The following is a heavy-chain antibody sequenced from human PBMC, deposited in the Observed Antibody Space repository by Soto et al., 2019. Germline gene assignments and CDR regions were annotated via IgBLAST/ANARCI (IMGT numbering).Heavy chain of an antibody. CDR3: ARALGSWGAYYFDY. CDR2: IYWDDDK. Sequence: QITLKESGPPLVKPTQTLTLTCTVSGFSLNTYGVGVGWIRQPPGKALEWLALIYWDDDKRYSPSLKRRLTITKDTSKTQVVITMTNMDPVDTVTYYCARALGSWGAYYFDYWGQGTLVTVSP. V-gene: IGHV2-5*02. J-gene: IGHJ4*02. D-gene: IGHD3-16*01. CDR1: GFSLNTYGVG.